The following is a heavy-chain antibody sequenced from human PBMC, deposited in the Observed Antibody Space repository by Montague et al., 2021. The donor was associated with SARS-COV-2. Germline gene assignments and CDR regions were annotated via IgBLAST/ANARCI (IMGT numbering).Heavy chain of an antibody. V-gene: IGHV4-34*01. D-gene: IGHD3-10*01. CDR3: ARLRDGVVPSPILGVGPYYSYYYMDV. CDR1: GGSFSAYY. Sequence: SETLSLTCAVYGGSFSAYYWNWIRQPPGKGLEWVGEINHGGSTNYNPSLKSRVTISADTSKNQFSLKLTSVAAADTAVYYCARLRDGVVPSPILGVGPYYSYYYMDVWGKGTTVTVSS. CDR2: INHGGST. J-gene: IGHJ6*03.